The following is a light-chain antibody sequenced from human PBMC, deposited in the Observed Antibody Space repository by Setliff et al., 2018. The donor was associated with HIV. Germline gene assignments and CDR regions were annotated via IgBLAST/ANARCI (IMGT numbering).Light chain of an antibody. CDR3: SSYSINSTPYV. J-gene: IGLJ1*01. V-gene: IGLV2-14*02. CDR2: EVS. CDR1: SSDVGSYNF. Sequence: QSALAQPASVSGSPGQSITISCAGTSSDVGSYNFVSWYQQHPGKAPKLIIYEVSKWPSGVSNHFSGSKSGNTASLTISGLQTEDEAEYYCSSYSINSTPYVFGTGTKVTVL.